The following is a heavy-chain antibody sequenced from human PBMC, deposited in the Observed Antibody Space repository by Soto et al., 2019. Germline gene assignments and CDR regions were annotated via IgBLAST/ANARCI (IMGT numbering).Heavy chain of an antibody. Sequence: EVQLVQSGAEVKKPGESLKISCKGSGYSFSYYWIGWVRQMPGKGLEWMGIIYPGDSDIRYSPSFQGQVTISADTSTSTAFLQWSSLKASDTAMYYCARRRGSGSDYHSNYGMGVWGQGTTVTVSS. D-gene: IGHD1-26*01. CDR1: GYSFSYYW. CDR3: ARRRGSGSDYHSNYGMGV. CDR2: IYPGDSDI. V-gene: IGHV5-51*01. J-gene: IGHJ6*02.